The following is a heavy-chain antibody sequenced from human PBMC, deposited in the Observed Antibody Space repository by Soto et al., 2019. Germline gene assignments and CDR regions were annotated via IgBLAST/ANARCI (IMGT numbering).Heavy chain of an antibody. CDR2: IVVGSGNT. J-gene: IGHJ6*03. V-gene: IGHV1-58*01. D-gene: IGHD6-13*01. Sequence: SVKVSCKASGFTFTSSAVQWVRQARGQRLEWIGWIVVGSGNTNYAQKFQERVTITRDMSTSTAYMELRSLRSEDTAVYYCARMYHSYSTVPNDYHYYYYMDVWGKGTTVTVSS. CDR1: GFTFTSSA. CDR3: ARMYHSYSTVPNDYHYYYYMDV.